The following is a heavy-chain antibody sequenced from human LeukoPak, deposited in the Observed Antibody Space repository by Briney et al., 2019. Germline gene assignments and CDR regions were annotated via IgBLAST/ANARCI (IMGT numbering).Heavy chain of an antibody. D-gene: IGHD4-17*01. CDR3: PRRGDYVPYYYGMDV. V-gene: IGHV7-4-1*02. CDR2: INTNTGNP. Sequence: ASVKVSCKASGYTFISYTMNWVRQAPGQGLEWMGWINTNTGNPTYAQGFTGRFVFSLDTSVSTAYLQISSLKAEDTAVYYCPRRGDYVPYYYGMDVWGQGTTVTVSS. CDR1: GYTFISYT. J-gene: IGHJ6*02.